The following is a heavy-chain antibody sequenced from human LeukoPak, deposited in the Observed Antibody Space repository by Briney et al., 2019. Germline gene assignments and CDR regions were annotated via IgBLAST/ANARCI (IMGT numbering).Heavy chain of an antibody. CDR1: GGSISSYY. D-gene: IGHD3-22*01. CDR3: GSSGYYDSSAAFDI. CDR2: IYYSGST. V-gene: IGHV4-59*01. J-gene: IGHJ3*02. Sequence: SETLSLTCTVSGGSISSYYWSWIRQPPGKGLEWIGYIYYSGSTNYNPSLKSRVTISVDTSKNQFSLKLSSVTAADTAVYYCGSSGYYDSSAAFDIWGQGTMDTVSS.